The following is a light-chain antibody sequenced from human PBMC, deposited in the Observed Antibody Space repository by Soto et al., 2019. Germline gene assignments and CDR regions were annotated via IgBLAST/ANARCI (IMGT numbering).Light chain of an antibody. V-gene: IGKV1-5*03. CDR1: QRIGFW. CDR2: KAS. J-gene: IGKJ1*01. Sequence: DIQLTQSPSTLAASVGDRVTITCRASQRIGFWLAWYQQKPGEAPNLLIYKASNLESGVPSRFSGSGSGTEFTLTISSLQPDDFATYSCQQSNGYSFGPGTKVEIK. CDR3: QQSNGYS.